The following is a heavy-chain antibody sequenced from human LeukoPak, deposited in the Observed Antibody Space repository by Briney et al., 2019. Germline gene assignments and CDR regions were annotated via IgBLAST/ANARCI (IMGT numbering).Heavy chain of an antibody. V-gene: IGHV3-21*01. CDR2: ISSSSSYI. J-gene: IGHJ4*02. CDR1: GFTFSSYS. D-gene: IGHD3-3*01. Sequence: GGSLRLSCAASGFTFSSYSMNWVRQAPGKGLEWVSSISSSSSYIYYADSVKGRFTISRDNAKNSLYLQMNSLRAEDMAVYYCASITIFGVAVGYWGQGTLVTVSS. CDR3: ASITIFGVAVGY.